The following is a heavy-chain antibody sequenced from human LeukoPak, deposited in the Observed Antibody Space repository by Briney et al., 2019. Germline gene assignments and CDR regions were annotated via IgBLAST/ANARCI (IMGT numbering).Heavy chain of an antibody. CDR1: GGSIISSDYH. J-gene: IGHJ5*02. V-gene: IGHV4-39*07. CDR3: ARVAVNWFDP. Sequence: SETLSLTCTVSGGSIISSDYHWGWVRQPPGKGLEWIGTISYSGNTDYNPSLKSRVTISVDTSKNQFSLKLSSVTAADTAVYYCARVAVNWFDPWGQGTLVTVSS. CDR2: ISYSGNT. D-gene: IGHD4-17*01.